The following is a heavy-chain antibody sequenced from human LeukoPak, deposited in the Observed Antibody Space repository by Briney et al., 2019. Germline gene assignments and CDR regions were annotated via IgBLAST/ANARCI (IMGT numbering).Heavy chain of an antibody. V-gene: IGHV3-15*01. CDR2: IKSKTSGGTT. D-gene: IGHD6-6*01. J-gene: IGHJ4*02. Sequence: GGSLRLSCAASGFDFNNAWMSWVRQAPGMGLEWVGRIKSKTSGGTTDYAAPVEGRFTISRDDSKNTLFLQMNSLKTEDTAFYYCTTYMAARPDNFGFWGQGTLVTVSS. CDR3: TTYMAARPDNFGF. CDR1: GFDFNNAW.